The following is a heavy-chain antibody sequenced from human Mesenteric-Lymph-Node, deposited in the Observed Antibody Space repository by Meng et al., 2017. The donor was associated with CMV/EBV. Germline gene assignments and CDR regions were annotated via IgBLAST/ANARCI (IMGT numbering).Heavy chain of an antibody. V-gene: IGHV3-30-3*01. D-gene: IGHD2-2*01. CDR1: GFTFTAYA. J-gene: IGHJ4*02. CDR3: ARDSYNGLVPAAIDY. Sequence: GGSLRLSCAAPGFTFTAYAIHWVRQAPGKGLEWVAVISYDGSNKYYADSVKGRFTISRDNTENTLYLQLSSLRGDDMAVYYCARDSYNGLVPAAIDYWGQGTLVTVSS. CDR2: ISYDGSNK.